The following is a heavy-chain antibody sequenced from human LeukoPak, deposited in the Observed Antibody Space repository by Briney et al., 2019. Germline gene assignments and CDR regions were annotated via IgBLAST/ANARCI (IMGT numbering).Heavy chain of an antibody. D-gene: IGHD5-12*01. V-gene: IGHV4-31*03. Sequence: PSETLSLTCTVSGGSISSGGYYWSWIRQHPGKGLEWIGYIYCSGSTYYNPSLKSRVTISVDTSKNQFSLKLSSVTAADTAVYYCARVVRGDSGYDGGGSFDYWGQGTLVTVSS. J-gene: IGHJ4*02. CDR3: ARVVRGDSGYDGGGSFDY. CDR1: GGSISSGGYY. CDR2: IYCSGST.